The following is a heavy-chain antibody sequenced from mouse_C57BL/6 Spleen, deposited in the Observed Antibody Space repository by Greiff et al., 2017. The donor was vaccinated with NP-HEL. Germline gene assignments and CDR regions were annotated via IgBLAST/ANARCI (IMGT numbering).Heavy chain of an antibody. CDR1: GYTFTSYW. J-gene: IGHJ4*01. CDR3: ARVNGGAMDY. CDR2: IDPSDSET. V-gene: IGHV1-52*01. Sequence: QVQLQQPGAELVRPGSSVKLSCKASGYTFTSYWMHWVKQRPIQGLEWIGNIDPSDSETHYNQKFKDKATLTVDKSSSTAYMQLSSLTSEDSAVYYCARVNGGAMDYWGQGTSVTVSS.